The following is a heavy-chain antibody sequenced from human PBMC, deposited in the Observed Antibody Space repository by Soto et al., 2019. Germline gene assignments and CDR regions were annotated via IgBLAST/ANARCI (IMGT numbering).Heavy chain of an antibody. V-gene: IGHV4-61*01. J-gene: IGHJ4*02. D-gene: IGHD6-6*01. CDR3: ARENRIAARRDVDY. CDR1: GDSVSSGNYY. CDR2: IYYSGNT. Sequence: QVQLQESGPGLVKPSETLSLTCTVSGDSVSSGNYYWSWIRQPPGKGLEWIGYIYYSGNTNYNPPRKSRVNISVDTSQHRFSLKLGSVTAADTAVYDCARENRIAARRDVDYWGQGTLVTVSS.